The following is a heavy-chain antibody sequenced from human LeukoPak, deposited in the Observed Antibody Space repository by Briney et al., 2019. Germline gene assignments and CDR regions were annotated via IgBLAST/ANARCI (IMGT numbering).Heavy chain of an antibody. V-gene: IGHV3-21*01. J-gene: IGHJ4*02. D-gene: IGHD6-13*01. CDR2: ISSSSSYI. CDR1: GLTFSSYS. CDR3: ARDRVAAAGPPGY. Sequence: GGSLRLSCAASGLTFSSYSMTWVRQAPGKGLKWSSSISSSSSYIYYADSVKGRFTISRDNAKNSLYLQMNSLRAEDTAVYYCARDRVAAAGPPGYWGQGTLVTVSS.